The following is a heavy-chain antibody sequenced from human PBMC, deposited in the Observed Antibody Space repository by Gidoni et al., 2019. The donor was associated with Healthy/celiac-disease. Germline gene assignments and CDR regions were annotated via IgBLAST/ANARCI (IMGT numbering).Heavy chain of an antibody. CDR1: GLTFGSYA. J-gene: IGHJ4*02. D-gene: IGHD4-17*01. Sequence: EVQLLESGGGLVQPGGSLRLSCAASGLTFGSYAMSWVRQAPGKGLEWVSAISGSGGSPYYADSVKGRFTISRDNSKNTLYLQMNSLRAEDTAVYYCAKGYGDYPTNLDYWGQGTLVTVSS. V-gene: IGHV3-23*01. CDR2: ISGSGGSP. CDR3: AKGYGDYPTNLDY.